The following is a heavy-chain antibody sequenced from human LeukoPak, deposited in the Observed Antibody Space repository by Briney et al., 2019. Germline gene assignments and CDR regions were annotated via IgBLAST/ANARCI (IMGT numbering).Heavy chain of an antibody. V-gene: IGHV3-72*01. D-gene: IGHD2-2*01. CDR2: ARNKANSYTT. J-gene: IGHJ6*02. CDR1: GFTFSDHY. Sequence: AGGSLRLSCAASGFTFSDHYMDWVRQAPGKGLEWVGRARNKANSYTTKYAASVNGRFTISRDDSKNSLYLQMNSLKTEDTAVYYCARVSCSSTSCEGYMDVWGQGTTVTVSS. CDR3: ARVSCSSTSCEGYMDV.